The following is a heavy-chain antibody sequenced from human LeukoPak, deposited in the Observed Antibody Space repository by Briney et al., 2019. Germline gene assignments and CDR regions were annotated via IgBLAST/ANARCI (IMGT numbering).Heavy chain of an antibody. Sequence: GGSLRLSCAASGFTVSSNYMSWVRQAPGKGLEGVSVIYSCGSTYYADSVKGRFTISRDNSRNTLYLQMNSLRADDTAVYYCARIYPRLAAAGNWGQGTLVTVSS. J-gene: IGHJ4*02. CDR2: IYSCGST. CDR3: ARIYPRLAAAGN. D-gene: IGHD6-13*01. CDR1: GFTVSSNY. V-gene: IGHV3-66*01.